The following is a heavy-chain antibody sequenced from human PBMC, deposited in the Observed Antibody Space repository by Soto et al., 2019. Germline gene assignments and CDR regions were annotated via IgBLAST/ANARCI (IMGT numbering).Heavy chain of an antibody. CDR1: GGSFTAYY. J-gene: IGHJ6*02. D-gene: IGHD2-8*01. Sequence: ESPSITSPVYGGSFTAYYRSWIRQRPGTCLARIREINHSGSTNYNPSLKSRFTISVDTSKNQFSLKLSSVTAADTAVYYCARGGGYCTNGVCYIPPYYCYGMDVWGQGTTVTVSS. CDR2: INHSGST. V-gene: IGHV4-34*01. CDR3: ARGGGYCTNGVCYIPPYYCYGMDV.